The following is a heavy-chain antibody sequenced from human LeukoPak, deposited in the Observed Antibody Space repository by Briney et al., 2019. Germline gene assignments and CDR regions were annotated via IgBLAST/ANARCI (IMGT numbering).Heavy chain of an antibody. CDR3: ARDKSVTMVRGVISDAFDI. Sequence: PSETLSLTCTVSGGSISRDYWSWIRQPPGKGLEWIGYIYYSGSTNYNPSLKSRVTISVDTSKNQFSLKLSSVTAADTAVYYCARDKSVTMVRGVISDAFDIWGQGTMVTVSS. V-gene: IGHV4-59*01. CDR1: GGSISRDY. CDR2: IYYSGST. J-gene: IGHJ3*02. D-gene: IGHD3-10*01.